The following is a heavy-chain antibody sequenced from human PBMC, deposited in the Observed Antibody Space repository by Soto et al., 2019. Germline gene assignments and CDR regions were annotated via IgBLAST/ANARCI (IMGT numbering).Heavy chain of an antibody. CDR2: IYYSGST. J-gene: IGHJ4*02. V-gene: IGHV4-59*01. Sequence: SETLSLTCTVSGGSISSYYWSWIRQPPGKGLEWIGYIYYSGSTNYNPSLKSRVTISVDTSKNQFSLKLSSVTAADTAVYYCARYSSGWYGLDYWGQGTLVTVSS. CDR3: ARYSSGWYGLDY. D-gene: IGHD6-19*01. CDR1: GGSISSYY.